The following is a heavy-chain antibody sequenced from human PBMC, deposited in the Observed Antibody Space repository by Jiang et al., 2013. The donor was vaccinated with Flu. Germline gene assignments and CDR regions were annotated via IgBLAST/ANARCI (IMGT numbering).Heavy chain of an antibody. D-gene: IGHD3-9*01. CDR1: GGSISSYY. CDR2: IYYSGST. V-gene: IGHV4-59*01. Sequence: GLVKPSETLSLTCTVSGGSISSYYWSWIRQPSGKGLEWIGYIYYSGSTNYNPSLKSRVTISVDTSKNQFSLKLSSVTAADTAVYYCARVLRYFDWVDYYYYGMDVWGQGTTVTVSS. CDR3: ARVLRYFDWVDYYYYGMDV. J-gene: IGHJ6*02.